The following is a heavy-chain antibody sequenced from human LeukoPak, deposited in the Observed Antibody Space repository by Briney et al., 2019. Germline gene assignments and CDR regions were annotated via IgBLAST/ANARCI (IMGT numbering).Heavy chain of an antibody. CDR2: IDTNTGNP. V-gene: IGHV7-4-1*02. Sequence: ASVKVSCKASGYTFTSYAMNWVRQAPGQGLEWMGWIDTNTGNPTYAQGFTGRFVFSLDTSVSTAYLQISSLKAEDTAVYYCARGLPPYGYTPYYFDYWGQGTLVTVSS. D-gene: IGHD3-16*01. J-gene: IGHJ4*02. CDR1: GYTFTSYA. CDR3: ARGLPPYGYTPYYFDY.